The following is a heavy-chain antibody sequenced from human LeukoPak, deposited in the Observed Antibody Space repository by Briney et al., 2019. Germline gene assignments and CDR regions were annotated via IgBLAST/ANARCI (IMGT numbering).Heavy chain of an antibody. J-gene: IGHJ4*02. D-gene: IGHD3-9*01. CDR3: ARAGALTYYDILS. CDR1: GYTFTTYG. CDR2: ISAYNGNT. Sequence: GASVTDSCTPSGYTFTTYGISWVRQAPGQGLEWMGWISAYNGNTNYAQKLQGRVTMTTDTSTSTAYMELRSLRSDDTAVYYCARAGALTYYDILSWGQGTLVTVSS. V-gene: IGHV1-18*01.